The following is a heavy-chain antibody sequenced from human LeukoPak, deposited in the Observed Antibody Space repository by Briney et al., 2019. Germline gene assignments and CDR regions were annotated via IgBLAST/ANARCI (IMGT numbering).Heavy chain of an antibody. CDR3: AREGSAIAVAGTNWFDP. J-gene: IGHJ5*02. CDR1: VGSFSGYY. D-gene: IGHD6-19*01. V-gene: IGHV4-34*01. Sequence: PSETLSLTCAVYVGSFSGYYWSWIRQPPGKGLEWIGEINHSGSTNYNPSLKSRVTISVDTSKNQFSLKLSSVTAADTAVYYCAREGSAIAVAGTNWFDPWGQGTLVTVSS. CDR2: INHSGST.